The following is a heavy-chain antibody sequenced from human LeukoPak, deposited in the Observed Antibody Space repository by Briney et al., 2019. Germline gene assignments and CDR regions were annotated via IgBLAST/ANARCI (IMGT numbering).Heavy chain of an antibody. CDR3: TRLDIVVVPADNDAFDI. CDR1: GFTFSGSA. Sequence: PGGSLKLSCAASGFTFSGSAMHWVRQASGKGLEWVGRIRSKANSYATAYAASVKGRFTISRGDSKNTAYLQMNSLKTEDTAVYYCTRLDIVVVPADNDAFDIWGQGTMVTVSS. D-gene: IGHD2-2*03. J-gene: IGHJ3*02. CDR2: IRSKANSYAT. V-gene: IGHV3-73*01.